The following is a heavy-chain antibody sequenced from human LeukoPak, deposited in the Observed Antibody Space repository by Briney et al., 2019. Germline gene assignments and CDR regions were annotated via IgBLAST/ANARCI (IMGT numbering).Heavy chain of an antibody. J-gene: IGHJ5*02. CDR2: ITYDGNNK. V-gene: IGHV3-30-3*01. D-gene: IGHD6-13*01. Sequence: GGSLRLSCAGSGFTFSDFWMTWVRQTPGKGLEWVAVITYDGNNKYYADSVKGRFTISRDNSKDTLYVQMNSLRTEDTAVYYCARGAYSSSWSFPPWGQGTLVTVFS. CDR3: ARGAYSSSWSFPP. CDR1: GFTFSDFW.